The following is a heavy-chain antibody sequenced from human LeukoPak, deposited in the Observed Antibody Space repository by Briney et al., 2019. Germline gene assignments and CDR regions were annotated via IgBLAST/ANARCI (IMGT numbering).Heavy chain of an antibody. J-gene: IGHJ6*02. Sequence: ASVMVSCRAAGYTFTSDGNSWVRQAPGQGLEWMGWISAYNGNTNYAQKLQGRVTMTTDTSTSTAYMELSSVRSDDTAVYYCATDNGMDVWGQGTTVTVSS. CDR1: GYTFTSDG. CDR3: ATDNGMDV. V-gene: IGHV1-18*01. D-gene: IGHD3-9*01. CDR2: ISAYNGNT.